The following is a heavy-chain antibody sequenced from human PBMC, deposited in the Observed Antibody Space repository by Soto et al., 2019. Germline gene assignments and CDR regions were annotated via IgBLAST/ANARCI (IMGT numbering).Heavy chain of an antibody. CDR3: ARLIGITMPLNPFDY. Sequence: GESLKISCKGSGYSFTSYWIGWVRQMPGKGLEWMGIIYPGDSDTRYSPSFQGQVTISADKSISTAYLQWSSLKASDTAMYYCARLIGITMPLNPFDYWGQGTLVTVSS. CDR2: IYPGDSDT. V-gene: IGHV5-51*01. CDR1: GYSFTSYW. J-gene: IGHJ4*02. D-gene: IGHD3-10*01.